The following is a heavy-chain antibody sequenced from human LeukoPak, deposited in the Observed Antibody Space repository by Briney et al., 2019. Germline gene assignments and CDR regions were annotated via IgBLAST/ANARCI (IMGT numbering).Heavy chain of an antibody. CDR2: IYPTDSDT. D-gene: IGHD3-22*01. CDR1: GYRFTNYW. CDR3: ARHVYYYESGYFLKYHYMDV. V-gene: IGHV5-51*01. Sequence: GESLKISCQASGYRFTNYWIGWVRQMPGKGLEWMGIIYPTDSDTRYSPSFQGQVTISIDKSISTAYLQWRSLKASDSAMYYCARHVYYYESGYFLKYHYMDVWGKGTAVTVSS. J-gene: IGHJ6*03.